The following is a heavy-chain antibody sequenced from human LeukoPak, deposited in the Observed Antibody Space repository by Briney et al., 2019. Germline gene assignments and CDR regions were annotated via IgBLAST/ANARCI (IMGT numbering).Heavy chain of an antibody. Sequence: GGSLRLSCAASGFTFSSYNMNWVRQAPGKGLEWVSQITGSSSKYYADSVRGRFTISRDNAKNSLYLQMNSLRAEDTAVYYCARGYCSGGSCYGGFDYWGQGTLVTVSS. D-gene: IGHD2-15*01. V-gene: IGHV3-48*04. CDR3: ARGYCSGGSCYGGFDY. J-gene: IGHJ4*02. CDR2: ITGSSSK. CDR1: GFTFSSYN.